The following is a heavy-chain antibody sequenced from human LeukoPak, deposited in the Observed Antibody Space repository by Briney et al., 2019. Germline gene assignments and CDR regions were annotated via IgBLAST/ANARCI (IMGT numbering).Heavy chain of an antibody. Sequence: PGGSLRLSCAASGFTFSSYSMNWVRQAPGKGLEWVSYISSSSSTIYYADSVKGRFTISRDNAKNSLYLQMNSLRAEDTAVYYCAREGYYSSSWLYYFDYWGQGTLVTVSS. CDR2: ISSSSSTI. CDR3: AREGYYSSSWLYYFDY. D-gene: IGHD6-13*01. V-gene: IGHV3-48*01. J-gene: IGHJ4*02. CDR1: GFTFSSYS.